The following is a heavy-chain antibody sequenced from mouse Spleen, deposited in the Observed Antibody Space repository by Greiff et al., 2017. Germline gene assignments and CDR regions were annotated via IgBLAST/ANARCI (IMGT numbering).Heavy chain of an antibody. CDR2: INPSSGDT. Sequence: VQLQESGAELARPGASVKMSCKASGYTFTSYTLHWVKQRPGQGLEWIGYINPSSGDTKYNQKFKDKATLTADKSSSQAYMQLSSQTSEDSAVDYCARVGYYAYYVCYWGPGTTLPVSS. CDR1: GYTFTSYT. D-gene: IGHD1-1*01. CDR3: ARVGYYAYYVCY. V-gene: IGHV1-4*01. J-gene: IGHJ2*01.